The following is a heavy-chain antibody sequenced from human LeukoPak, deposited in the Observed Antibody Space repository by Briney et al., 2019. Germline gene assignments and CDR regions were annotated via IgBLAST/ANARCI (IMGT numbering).Heavy chain of an antibody. D-gene: IGHD3-16*01. V-gene: IGHV1-58*01. Sequence: SVKVSCKASGFTSTNYAVQWVRQARGQRLEWIGWIIVGSGATKCAQDFQERVTITRDLSTSTLYMELRSLTSEDTAVYYCAADLSNPRMGASYLDSWGQGTLVTVSS. CDR1: GFTSTNYA. CDR3: AADLSNPRMGASYLDS. J-gene: IGHJ4*02. CDR2: IIVGSGAT.